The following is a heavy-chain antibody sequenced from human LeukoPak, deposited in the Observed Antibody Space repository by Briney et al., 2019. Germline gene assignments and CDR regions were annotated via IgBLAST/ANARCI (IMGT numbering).Heavy chain of an antibody. CDR2: ISWNSGSI. CDR3: AKDKNYDILTGSNWFDP. J-gene: IGHJ5*02. D-gene: IGHD3-9*01. V-gene: IGHV3-9*01. CDR1: GFTFDDYA. Sequence: PGRSLRLSCAASGFTFDDYAMHWVRQAPGKGLEWVSGISWNSGSIGYADSVKGRLTISRDNAKNSLYLQMNSLRAEDTALYYCAKDKNYDILTGSNWFDPWGQGTLVTVSS.